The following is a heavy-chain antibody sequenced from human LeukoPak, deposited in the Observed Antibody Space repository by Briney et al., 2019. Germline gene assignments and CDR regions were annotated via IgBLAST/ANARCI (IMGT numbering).Heavy chain of an antibody. CDR3: ARGRIIKPNYVWGSYYFDY. Sequence: ASVKVSCKASGYTFTSYGISWVRQAPGQGLEWMGWISAYNGNTNYAQKLQGRVTMTTDTSTSTAYMELRSLRSDDTAVYYCARGRIIKPNYVWGSYYFDYWGQGTLVTVSS. J-gene: IGHJ4*02. CDR2: ISAYNGNT. CDR1: GYTFTSYG. V-gene: IGHV1-18*01. D-gene: IGHD3-16*01.